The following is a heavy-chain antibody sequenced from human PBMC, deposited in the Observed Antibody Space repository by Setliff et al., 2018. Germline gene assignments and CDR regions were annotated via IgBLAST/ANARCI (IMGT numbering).Heavy chain of an antibody. J-gene: IGHJ4*02. CDR2: IHPSGSI. Sequence: SETLSLTCTVSGGSISRYYWSWIRQPPGKGLEWIAYIHPSGSISYNPSLKSRVTISVDTSKNQFSLKLTSVTAADTVVYYCARVDYGSGSYPSDWGQGALVTVSS. D-gene: IGHD3-10*01. CDR3: ARVDYGSGSYPSD. V-gene: IGHV4-4*08. CDR1: GGSISRYY.